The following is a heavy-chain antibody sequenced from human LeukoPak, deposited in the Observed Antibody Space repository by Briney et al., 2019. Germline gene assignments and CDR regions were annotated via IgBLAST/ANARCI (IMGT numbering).Heavy chain of an antibody. Sequence: GESLRLSCAASGFTFSSYSMNWVRQAPGKGLEWVSSISSSSSYIYYADSVKGRFTISRDNAKNSLYLQMNSLRAEDTAVYYCARDDPDTALDYWGQGTLVTVSS. V-gene: IGHV3-21*01. CDR2: ISSSSSYI. D-gene: IGHD5-18*01. CDR1: GFTFSSYS. CDR3: ARDDPDTALDY. J-gene: IGHJ4*02.